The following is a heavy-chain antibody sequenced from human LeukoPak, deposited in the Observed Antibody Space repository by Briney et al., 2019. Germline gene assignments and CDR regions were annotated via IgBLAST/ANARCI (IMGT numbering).Heavy chain of an antibody. CDR2: ISSSSNTI. D-gene: IGHD6-6*01. Sequence: PGGSLRLSCAASGFSLSSYSMDWFRQTPGERLEWISYISSSSNTIYYADSVEGRFTISRDNSKNTLYLQMTSLRAEDTARYYCAKHPRLVRYFDSWGQGTLVTVSS. CDR1: GFSLSSYS. CDR3: AKHPRLVRYFDS. J-gene: IGHJ4*02. V-gene: IGHV3-48*01.